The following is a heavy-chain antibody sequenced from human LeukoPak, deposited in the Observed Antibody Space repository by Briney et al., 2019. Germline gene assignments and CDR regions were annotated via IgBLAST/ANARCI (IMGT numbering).Heavy chain of an antibody. D-gene: IGHD2-15*01. CDR1: GFTFSSYW. V-gene: IGHV3-7*01. CDR2: IKQDGSEK. Sequence: GGSLRLSCAASGFTFSSYWMSWVRQAPGQGLEWVANIKQDGSEKYYVDSVKGRFTISRDNAKNSLYLQMNSLRAEDTAVYYCVSMVVAATPPADYWGQGTLVTVSS. CDR3: VSMVVAATPPADY. J-gene: IGHJ4*02.